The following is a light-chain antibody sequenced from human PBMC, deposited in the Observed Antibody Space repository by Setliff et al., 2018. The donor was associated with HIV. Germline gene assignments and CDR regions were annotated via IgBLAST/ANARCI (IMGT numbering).Light chain of an antibody. CDR2: EVS. Sequence: ALTQPPSASGSPGQSVTISCTGTSSDVGGYNYVSWYQQHPGKAPKLMIYEVSKRPSGVPDCFSGSKSGNTASPTVSGLQAEDEADYYCSSYAGSNNVFGTGTKVTVL. J-gene: IGLJ1*01. CDR3: SSYAGSNNV. V-gene: IGLV2-8*01. CDR1: SSDVGGYNY.